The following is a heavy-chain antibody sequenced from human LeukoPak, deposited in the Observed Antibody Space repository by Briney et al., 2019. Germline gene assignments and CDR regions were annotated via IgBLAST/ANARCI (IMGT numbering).Heavy chain of an antibody. Sequence: GGSLRLSCAVSGFTVSSNYMSWVRQAPGKGLEWVSVIYGGGSTYYADSVKGRFTTSRDNSKNTLYLQMNSLRAEDTAVYYCARAASVAGTYALNHWGQGTLVTVSS. D-gene: IGHD6-19*01. CDR2: IYGGGST. J-gene: IGHJ5*02. CDR3: ARAASVAGTYALNH. V-gene: IGHV3-66*01. CDR1: GFTVSSNY.